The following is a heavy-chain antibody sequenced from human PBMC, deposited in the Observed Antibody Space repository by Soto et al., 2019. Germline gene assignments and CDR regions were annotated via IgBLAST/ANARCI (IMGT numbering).Heavy chain of an antibody. J-gene: IGHJ3*02. CDR1: GFTSSSYG. CDR2: IWYDGSNK. D-gene: IGHD3-16*01. V-gene: IGHV3-33*01. CDR3: ARDATFGTKGGSFDI. Sequence: GGSLRLSCAASGFTSSSYGMHWVRQAPGKGLEWVAVIWYDGSNKYYGESVKGRLTISRDNSENTLYLQMNSLRVEDTAVYYCARDATFGTKGGSFDIWGHGTLVTVSS.